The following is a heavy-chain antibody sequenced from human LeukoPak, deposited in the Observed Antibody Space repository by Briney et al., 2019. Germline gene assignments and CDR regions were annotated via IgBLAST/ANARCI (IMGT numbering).Heavy chain of an antibody. CDR1: GGSISSSSYY. CDR3: ASLHTQYSSSWYGYYYYMDV. D-gene: IGHD6-13*01. Sequence: PSETLSLTCTVSGGSISSSSYYWGWIRQPPGKGLEWLGRIYYSRSTYYNPSLKSRVTISVDTSKNQFSLKLSSVTAADTAVYYCASLHTQYSSSWYGYYYYMDVWGKGTTVTISS. V-gene: IGHV4-39*01. CDR2: IYYSRST. J-gene: IGHJ6*03.